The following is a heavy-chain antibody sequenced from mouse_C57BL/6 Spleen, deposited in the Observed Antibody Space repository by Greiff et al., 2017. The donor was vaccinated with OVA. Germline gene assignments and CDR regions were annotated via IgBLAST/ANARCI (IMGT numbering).Heavy chain of an antibody. CDR1: GYTFTDYE. J-gene: IGHJ3*01. Sequence: QVQLQQSGAELVRPGASVTLSCKASGYTFTDYEMHWVKQTPVHGLEWIGAIDPETGGPAYNQKFKGKAILTADKSSSTAYMELRSLTSEDSAVYYGTRGDYYGSSYGFAYWGQGTLVTVSA. D-gene: IGHD1-1*01. CDR3: TRGDYYGSSYGFAY. CDR2: IDPETGGP. V-gene: IGHV1-15*01.